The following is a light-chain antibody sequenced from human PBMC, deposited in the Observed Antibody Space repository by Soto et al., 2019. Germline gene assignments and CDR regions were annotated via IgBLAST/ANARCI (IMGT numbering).Light chain of an antibody. CDR1: SSDIGDNNY. J-gene: IGLJ1*01. V-gene: IGLV2-14*01. CDR2: DVR. Sequence: QSVLTQPASVSGSPGQSITISCTGTSSDIGDNNYVSWYQQHPGKAPKLMIYDVRHRPSGVSIRFSGSKSGNTASLTISDLQAEDEADYYCSSYRISSTYVFGTGTKGHRH. CDR3: SSYRISSTYV.